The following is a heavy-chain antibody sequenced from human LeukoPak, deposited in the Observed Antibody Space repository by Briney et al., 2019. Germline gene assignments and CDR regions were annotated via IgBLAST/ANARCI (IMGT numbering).Heavy chain of an antibody. CDR2: ISSSSSYI. CDR3: ARDRGYSYGPFDY. D-gene: IGHD5-18*01. J-gene: IGHJ4*02. CDR1: GFTFSSYS. Sequence: PGGSLRLSCAASGFTFSSYSMKWVRRAPGKGLEWVSSISSSSSYIYYADSVKGRFTISRDNAKNSLYLQMNSLRAEDTAVYYCARDRGYSYGPFDYWGQGTLVTVSS. V-gene: IGHV3-21*01.